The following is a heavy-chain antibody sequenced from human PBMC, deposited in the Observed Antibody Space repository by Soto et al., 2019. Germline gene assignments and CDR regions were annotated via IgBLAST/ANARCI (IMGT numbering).Heavy chain of an antibody. CDR2: ISYDGSNK. J-gene: IGHJ6*02. D-gene: IGHD2-21*02. V-gene: IGHV3-30*18. CDR3: AKDQKRVTSYGMDV. Sequence: GGSLRLSCAASGFTFSSYGMHWVRQAPGKGLEWVAVISYDGSNKYYADSVKGRFTISRDNSKNTLYLQMNSLRAEDTAVYYCAKDQKRVTSYGMDVWGQGTTVTVSS. CDR1: GFTFSSYG.